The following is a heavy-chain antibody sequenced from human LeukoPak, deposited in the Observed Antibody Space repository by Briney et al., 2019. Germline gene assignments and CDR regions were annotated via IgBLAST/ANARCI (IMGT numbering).Heavy chain of an antibody. CDR3: ARDSGDYVWGSYIGYFDY. CDR2: INPSGGST. CDR1: GSTFTSYY. J-gene: IGHJ4*02. V-gene: IGHV1-46*01. Sequence: ASVKVSCKASGSTFTSYYMHWVRQAPGQGLEWMGMINPSGGSTSYAQKFQGRVTMTRDTSTSTVYMELSSLRSEDTAVYYCARDSGDYVWGSYIGYFDYWGQGTLVTVSS. D-gene: IGHD3-16*01.